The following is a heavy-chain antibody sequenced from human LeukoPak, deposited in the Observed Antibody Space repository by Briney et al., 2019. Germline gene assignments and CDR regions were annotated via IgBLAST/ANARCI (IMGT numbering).Heavy chain of an antibody. J-gene: IGHJ4*02. CDR3: AKGRGTAVTSAANY. V-gene: IGHV3-23*01. CDR1: GFTFSSYA. CDR2: ISGSGDNT. D-gene: IGHD4-17*01. Sequence: GGSLRLSCAASGFTFSSYAMSWVRQAPGKGLEWVSSISGSGDNTYYAGSVKDQFSISRDNSKTTVSLQMNSLRAEDTAVYYCAKGRGTAVTSAANYWGQGTLVTVSS.